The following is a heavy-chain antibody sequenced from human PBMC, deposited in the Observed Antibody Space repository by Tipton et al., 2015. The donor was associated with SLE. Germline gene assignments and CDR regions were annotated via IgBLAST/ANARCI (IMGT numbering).Heavy chain of an antibody. CDR2: IFPSNSET. Sequence: VQLVQSGAEVRKPGESLKISCRGFGYRFDNYLIAWVRQMPGKGLECMGIIFPSNSETRYSSSFRGLVTISADKSINTAYLQWSSLKASDTATYYCARLIPLAGCGGDCYSWFDPWGQGTLVTVSS. D-gene: IGHD2-21*01. V-gene: IGHV5-51*03. CDR3: ARLIPLAGCGGDCYSWFDP. J-gene: IGHJ5*02. CDR1: GYRFDNYL.